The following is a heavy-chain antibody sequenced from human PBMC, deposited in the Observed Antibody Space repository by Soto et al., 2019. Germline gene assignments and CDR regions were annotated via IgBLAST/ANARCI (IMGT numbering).Heavy chain of an antibody. CDR1: GFTFSSYS. V-gene: IGHV3-48*02. J-gene: IGHJ3*02. CDR2: IGISSSLT. Sequence: GGSLRLSCAASGFTFSSYSLNWVRQAPGKGLEWISYIGISSSLTIYADSVKGRFTISRDNAKNSLYLQMNSLRDEDTAVYYCARDLIYALDIWGQWTMVTVSS. CDR3: ARDLIYALDI.